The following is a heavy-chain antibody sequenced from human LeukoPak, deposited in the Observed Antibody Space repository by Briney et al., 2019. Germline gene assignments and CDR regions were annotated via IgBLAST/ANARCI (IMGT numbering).Heavy chain of an antibody. Sequence: PSETLSLTCTVSGGSISSSSYYWGWIRQPPGKGLEWIGSIYYSGSTYYNPSLKSRVTISVDTSKNQFSLKLSSVTAADTAVYYCARVVVAEPAKDYYYYMDVWGKGTTVTVSS. V-gene: IGHV4-39*07. J-gene: IGHJ6*03. CDR1: GGSISSSSYY. CDR2: IYYSGST. CDR3: ARVVVAEPAKDYYYYMDV. D-gene: IGHD2-15*01.